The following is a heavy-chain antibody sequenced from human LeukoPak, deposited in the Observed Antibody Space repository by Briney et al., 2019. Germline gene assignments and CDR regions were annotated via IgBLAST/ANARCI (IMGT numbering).Heavy chain of an antibody. CDR2: IRGSGGRT. J-gene: IGHJ4*02. Sequence: GGSLRLSCAASGFTFSSYAMSWVRQAPGKGLEWVSSIRGSGGRTYYADSVKGRFTISRDNSKNTLYLQMNSLRAEDTAVYYCAKDPPIVVVPAAMRPLDYWGQGTLVTVSS. D-gene: IGHD2-2*01. V-gene: IGHV3-23*01. CDR1: GFTFSSYA. CDR3: AKDPPIVVVPAAMRPLDY.